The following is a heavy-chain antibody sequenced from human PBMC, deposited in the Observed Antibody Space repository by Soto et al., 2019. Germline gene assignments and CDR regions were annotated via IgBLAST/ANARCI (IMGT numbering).Heavy chain of an antibody. D-gene: IGHD2-15*01. CDR1: GDSISSSNYY. Sequence: TSETLSLTCTVSGDSISSSNYYWGWIRQPPGKGLEWIGFISYSGSTYYSTSLKSRVTISVDTSKSQFSLNLSFVTAADTAVYYCATMGTPATGLYFFDYWGQGSLVTVSS. CDR2: ISYSGST. V-gene: IGHV4-30-4*08. J-gene: IGHJ4*02. CDR3: ATMGTPATGLYFFDY.